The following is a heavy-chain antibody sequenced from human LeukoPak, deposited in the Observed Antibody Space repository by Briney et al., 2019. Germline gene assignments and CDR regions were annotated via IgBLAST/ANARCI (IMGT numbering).Heavy chain of an antibody. Sequence: PSETLSLTCTVSGGSISSGGYYWSWIRQHPGKGLEWIGYIYYSGSTYYNPSLKSRVTMSVDTSKNQVSLNLTSVTAADTAVYYCAREGGSYRFLDNWGQGTLVTVSS. V-gene: IGHV4-31*03. D-gene: IGHD1-26*01. CDR3: AREGGSYRFLDN. CDR1: GGSISSGGYY. CDR2: IYYSGST. J-gene: IGHJ4*02.